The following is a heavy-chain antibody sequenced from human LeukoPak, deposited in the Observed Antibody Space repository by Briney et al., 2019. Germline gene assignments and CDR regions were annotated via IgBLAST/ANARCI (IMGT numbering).Heavy chain of an antibody. V-gene: IGHV1-18*01. CDR1: GYTFTSYG. CDR2: ISAYNGNT. Sequence: ASVKVSCKASGYTFTSYGISWVRQAPGQGLEWMGWISAYNGNTNYAQKLQGRVTMTTDTSTSTAYMELSSLRSEDTAVYYCARGPGPAIVTGEVEWGQGTLVTVSS. J-gene: IGHJ4*02. CDR3: ARGPGPAIVTGEVE. D-gene: IGHD5-18*01.